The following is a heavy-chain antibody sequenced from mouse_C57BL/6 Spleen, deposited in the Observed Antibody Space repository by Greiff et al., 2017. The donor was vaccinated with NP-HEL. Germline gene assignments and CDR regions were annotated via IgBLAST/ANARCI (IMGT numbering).Heavy chain of an antibody. CDR2: INYDGSST. CDR3: ARLRYAMDY. Sequence: DVKLVESEGGLVQPGSSMKLSCTASGFTFSDYYMAWVRQVPEKGLEWVANINYDGSSTYYLDSLKSRFIISRDNAKNILYLQMSSLKSEDTATYDCARLRYAMDYWGQGTSVTVSS. CDR1: GFTFSDYY. V-gene: IGHV5-16*01. J-gene: IGHJ4*01. D-gene: IGHD1-1*01.